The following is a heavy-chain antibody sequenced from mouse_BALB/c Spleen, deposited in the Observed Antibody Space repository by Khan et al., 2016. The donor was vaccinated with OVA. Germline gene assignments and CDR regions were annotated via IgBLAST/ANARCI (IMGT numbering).Heavy chain of an antibody. V-gene: IGHV3-2*02. J-gene: IGHJ4*01. Sequence: EVQLQESGPGLVKPSQSLSLTCTVTGYSITSNYAWNWIRQFPGNKLEWMGYISYSGSTNYNPSLKNRISITRDTSKNQFFLQLNSVTAEDAATYYCARWNYYGYALDYWGQGTSLTVSS. D-gene: IGHD1-1*01. CDR2: ISYSGST. CDR1: GYSITSNYA. CDR3: ARWNYYGYALDY.